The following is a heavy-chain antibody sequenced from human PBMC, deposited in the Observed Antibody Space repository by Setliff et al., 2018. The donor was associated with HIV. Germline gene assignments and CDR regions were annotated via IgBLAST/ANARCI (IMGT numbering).Heavy chain of an antibody. J-gene: IGHJ4*02. D-gene: IGHD1-26*01. Sequence: PGESLKISCAASGFTFSSYPMSWVRQAQGKGLEWVSSISGSGDGAYHADSVKGRFTISRDNSKNSQYLLMSDLRAEDTAVYYCAAVFTGEPGRSLDYWGQGTPVTVSS. V-gene: IGHV3-23*01. CDR3: AAVFTGEPGRSLDY. CDR2: ISGSGDGA. CDR1: GFTFSSYP.